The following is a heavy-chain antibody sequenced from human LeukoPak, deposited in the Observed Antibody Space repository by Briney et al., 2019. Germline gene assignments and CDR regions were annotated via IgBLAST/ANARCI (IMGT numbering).Heavy chain of an antibody. D-gene: IGHD4-23*01. CDR1: GGSISSYY. CDR2: IYTSGSA. J-gene: IGHJ5*02. V-gene: IGHV4-4*07. Sequence: SETLSLTCTVSGGSISSYYWSWIRQPAGKGLEWIGHIYTSGSANYNPSLKSRVTMSVDTSKNQFSLKLSSVTAADTAVYYCARVFGGPVSRRFDPWGQGTLVTVSS. CDR3: ARVFGGPVSRRFDP.